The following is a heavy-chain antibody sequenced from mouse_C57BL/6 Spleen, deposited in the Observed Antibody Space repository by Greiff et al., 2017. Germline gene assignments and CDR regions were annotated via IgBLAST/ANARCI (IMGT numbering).Heavy chain of an antibody. D-gene: IGHD4-1*01. V-gene: IGHV1-54*01. CDR3: ARSVNWDFDY. Sequence: QVQLKESGAELVRPGTSVKVSCKASGYAFTNYLIEWVKQRPGQGLEWIGVINPGSGGTNYNEKFKGKATLTADKSSSTAYMQLSSLTSEDSAVYFCARSVNWDFDYWGQGTTLTVSS. CDR2: INPGSGGT. CDR1: GYAFTNYL. J-gene: IGHJ2*01.